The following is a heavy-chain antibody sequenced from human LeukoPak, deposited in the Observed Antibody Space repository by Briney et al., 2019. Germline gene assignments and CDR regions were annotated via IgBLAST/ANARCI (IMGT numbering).Heavy chain of an antibody. V-gene: IGHV5-51*01. CDR1: GYSFSNYW. CDR3: ARRYGGNIDY. D-gene: IGHD4-23*01. Sequence: GESLKISCKGSGYSFSNYWIGWVRQMPGKGLEWMGIIYPGDSDTRYSPSFQGQVTISVDESINTAYLQWSSLEASDTAMYYCARRYGGNIDYWGQGTLVTVSS. CDR2: IYPGDSDT. J-gene: IGHJ4*02.